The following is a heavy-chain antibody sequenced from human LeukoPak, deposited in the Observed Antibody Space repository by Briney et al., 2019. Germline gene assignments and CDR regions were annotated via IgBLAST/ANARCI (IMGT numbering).Heavy chain of an antibody. V-gene: IGHV3-9*01. D-gene: IGHD6-13*01. Sequence: GGSLRLSCAASGFTFSSYAMHWVRQAPGKGLEWVSGISWNSGSIGYADSVKGRFTISRDNAKNSLYLQMNSLRAEDTALYYCAKDTSLTIAAADPFDYWGQGTLVTVSS. CDR2: ISWNSGSI. CDR3: AKDTSLTIAAADPFDY. J-gene: IGHJ4*02. CDR1: GFTFSSYA.